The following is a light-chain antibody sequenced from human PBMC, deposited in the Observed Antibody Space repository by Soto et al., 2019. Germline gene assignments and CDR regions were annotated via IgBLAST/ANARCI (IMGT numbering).Light chain of an antibody. CDR1: QGVKKY. J-gene: IGKJ4*01. Sequence: DIQMTQSPSSLSASVGDRVTITCQPSQGVKKYVNWYQQKPGKAPKLLVYDASTLEVGVPARFSGSGSGTHFTFTIASLQPEDFATYFCHQYENLPLTFGGGAKV. V-gene: IGKV1-33*01. CDR3: HQYENLPLT. CDR2: DAS.